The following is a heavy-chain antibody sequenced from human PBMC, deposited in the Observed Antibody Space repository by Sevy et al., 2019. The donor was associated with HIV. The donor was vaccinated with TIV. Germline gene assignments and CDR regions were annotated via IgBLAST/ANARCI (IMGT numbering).Heavy chain of an antibody. CDR3: SRVVEWAAPQQHYY. CDR2: IRNRAYGGTP. Sequence: GGSLRLSCSTSGFTFGDCAMSWFRQAPGKGLEWVGFIRNRAYGGTPEYAASVKGRFTISRDDSKGIAYLQMNSLKTEDTAVYYCSRVVEWAAPQQHYYWGQGTLVTVSS. D-gene: IGHD2-15*01. J-gene: IGHJ4*02. CDR1: GFTFGDCA. V-gene: IGHV3-49*03.